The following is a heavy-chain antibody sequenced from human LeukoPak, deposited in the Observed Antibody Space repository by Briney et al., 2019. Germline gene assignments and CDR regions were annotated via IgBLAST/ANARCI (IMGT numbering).Heavy chain of an antibody. Sequence: SETLSLTCTVSGGSISSSSYYWGWARQPPGKGLEWIGSIYYSGNTYYNPSLKSRVTISVDTSKNQFSLKLSSVTDADTAVYYCARRYYYDSSPPDYWGQGTLVTVSS. J-gene: IGHJ4*02. V-gene: IGHV4-39*01. CDR1: GGSISSSSYY. D-gene: IGHD3-22*01. CDR2: IYYSGNT. CDR3: ARRYYYDSSPPDY.